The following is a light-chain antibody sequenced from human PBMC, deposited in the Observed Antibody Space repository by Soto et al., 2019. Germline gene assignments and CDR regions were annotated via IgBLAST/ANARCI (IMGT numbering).Light chain of an antibody. Sequence: EIVMTQSPATLSVSPGERATLSCRASQSVSSNLAWYQQKPGQAPRLLIYRASTRATGIPARFRGSGSGTDFTPTISSLQSEDFALYYCQHYYNWPPWTFGQGTKVDIK. CDR1: QSVSSN. J-gene: IGKJ1*01. CDR3: QHYYNWPPWT. V-gene: IGKV3-15*01. CDR2: RAS.